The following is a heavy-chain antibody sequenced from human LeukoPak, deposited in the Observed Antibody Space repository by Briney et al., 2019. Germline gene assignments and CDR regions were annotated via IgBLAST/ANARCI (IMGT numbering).Heavy chain of an antibody. D-gene: IGHD2-15*01. CDR2: TRQDGGEK. J-gene: IGHJ4*02. Sequence: GGSPRLSCAASGFTFGNYWISWVRQAPGKGLEWVANTRQDGGEKFYVDSVKGRFTISRDNAQNSLDLQMNSLRAEDTAVYHCTRGGSFGSFDSWGQGTLVTVSS. V-gene: IGHV3-7*04. CDR1: GFTFGNYW. CDR3: TRGGSFGSFDS.